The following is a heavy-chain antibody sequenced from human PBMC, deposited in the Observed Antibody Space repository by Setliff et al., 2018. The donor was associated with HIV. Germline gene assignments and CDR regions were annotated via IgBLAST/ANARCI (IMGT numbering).Heavy chain of an antibody. J-gene: IGHJ6*03. Sequence: SETLSLTCTVSGGSISSGRYYRSWIRQPAGKGLEWIGRINISGNTHYNPSLKSRVTMSVDTSKNQFSLKLSSVTAADTAVFYCARELGHYYYYMDVWGKGTPVTVSS. CDR3: ARELGHYYYYMDV. CDR2: INISGNT. CDR1: GGSISSGRYY. D-gene: IGHD7-27*01. V-gene: IGHV4-61*02.